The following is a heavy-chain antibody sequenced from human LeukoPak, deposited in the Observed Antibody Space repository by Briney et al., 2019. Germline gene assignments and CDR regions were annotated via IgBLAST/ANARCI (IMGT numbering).Heavy chain of an antibody. D-gene: IGHD3-3*01. CDR1: GGTFSSYA. CDR2: IIPIFGTA. Sequence: SVKVSCKASGGTFSSYAISWVLQAPGQGLEWMGGIIPIFGTANYAQKFQGRVTITTDESTSTAYMELSSLRSEDTAVYYCARGHVLRFLEWSFNYYMDVWGKGTTVTVSS. J-gene: IGHJ6*03. CDR3: ARGHVLRFLEWSFNYYMDV. V-gene: IGHV1-69*05.